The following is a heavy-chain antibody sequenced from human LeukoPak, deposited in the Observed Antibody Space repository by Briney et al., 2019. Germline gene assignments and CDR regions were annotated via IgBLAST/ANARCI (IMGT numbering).Heavy chain of an antibody. CDR2: IIPIFGTA. J-gene: IGHJ5*02. Sequence: SVKVSRKASGGTFSSYAISWVRQAPGQGLEWMGGIIPIFGTANYAQKFQGRVTITTDESTSTAYMELSSLRSEDTAVYYCAREPMIGSHWFDPWGQGTLVTVSS. CDR1: GGTFSSYA. V-gene: IGHV1-69*05. D-gene: IGHD3-22*01. CDR3: AREPMIGSHWFDP.